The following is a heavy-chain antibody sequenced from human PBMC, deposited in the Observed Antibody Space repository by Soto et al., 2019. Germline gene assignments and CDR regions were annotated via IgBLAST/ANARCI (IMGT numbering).Heavy chain of an antibody. J-gene: IGHJ4*02. V-gene: IGHV3-30-3*01. CDR2: ISYDGSNK. Sequence: QVQLVESGGGVVQPGRSLRLSCAASGFTFSSYAIHWVRQAPGKGLEWVAVISYDGSNKYYADSVKGRFTISRDNSKNTLYLQMNSLRAEDTAVYYCARDRVSSLDYWGQGTLVTVSS. CDR1: GFTFSSYA. CDR3: ARDRVSSLDY. D-gene: IGHD6-13*01.